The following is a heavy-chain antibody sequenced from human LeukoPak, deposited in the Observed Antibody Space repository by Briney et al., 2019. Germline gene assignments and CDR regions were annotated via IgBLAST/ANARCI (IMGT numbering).Heavy chain of an antibody. D-gene: IGHD3-22*01. CDR3: ARAPDLDSSGYYYRFFQH. Sequence: GGSLRLSCAASGFTFSTYWMSWVRQAPGKGLEWVANIKQDGNEKYYMGSVKGRFTISRDNAKNSLYLQMNSLRAEDTAVYYCARAPDLDSSGYYYRFFQHWGQGTLVTVSS. V-gene: IGHV3-7*05. J-gene: IGHJ1*01. CDR2: IKQDGNEK. CDR1: GFTFSTYW.